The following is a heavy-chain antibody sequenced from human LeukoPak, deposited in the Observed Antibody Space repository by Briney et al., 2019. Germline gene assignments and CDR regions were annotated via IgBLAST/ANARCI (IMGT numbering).Heavy chain of an antibody. Sequence: SQTLSLTCTVSGGSISSGGYYWSWIRQHPGKGLEWIGYIYYSGSTYYNPSLKSRITISVDTSKNQFSLKLSSVTAADTAVYYCAREDRGVFDYWGQGTLVTVSS. CDR2: IYYSGST. V-gene: IGHV4-31*03. J-gene: IGHJ4*02. CDR3: AREDRGVFDY. CDR1: GGSISSGGYY. D-gene: IGHD3-10*01.